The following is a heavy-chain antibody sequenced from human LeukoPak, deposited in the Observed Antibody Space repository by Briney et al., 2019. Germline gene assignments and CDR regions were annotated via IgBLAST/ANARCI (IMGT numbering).Heavy chain of an antibody. CDR1: GGSLSSFY. CDR2: MYNSGST. Sequence: SETLSLICTVSGGSLSSFYWSWIRQPPGKGLEWIGYMYNSGSTNYNPSLRSRVTISVDTSKNPFSLTLSSVTAADTAVYYCARYDVKGGRYDYFDYWGQGTLVTVSS. D-gene: IGHD6-19*01. V-gene: IGHV4-59*01. CDR3: ARYDVKGGRYDYFDY. J-gene: IGHJ4*02.